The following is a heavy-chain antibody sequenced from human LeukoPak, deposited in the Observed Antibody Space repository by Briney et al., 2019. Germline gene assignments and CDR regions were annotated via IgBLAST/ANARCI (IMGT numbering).Heavy chain of an antibody. Sequence: SETLSLTCSVSGGSISSSSYYWGWIRQPPGKGLEWIGRIYTSGSTNYNPSLKSRVTMSVDTSKNQFSLKLSSVTAADTAVYYCARERGYYDSSGSGNWGQGTLVTVSS. D-gene: IGHD3-22*01. CDR1: GGSISSSSYY. J-gene: IGHJ4*02. V-gene: IGHV4-39*07. CDR2: IYTSGST. CDR3: ARERGYYDSSGSGN.